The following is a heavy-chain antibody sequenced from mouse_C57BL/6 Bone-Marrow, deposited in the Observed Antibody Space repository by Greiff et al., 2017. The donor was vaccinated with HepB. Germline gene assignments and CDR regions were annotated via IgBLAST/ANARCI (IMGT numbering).Heavy chain of an antibody. J-gene: IGHJ1*03. D-gene: IGHD1-1*01. CDR1: GFTFSDFY. V-gene: IGHV7-1*01. CDR3: ARDAPVVATDWYFDV. CDR2: SRNKANDYTT. Sequence: DVMLVESGGGLVQSGRSLRLSCATSGFTFSDFYMEWVRQAPGKGLEWIAASRNKANDYTTEYSASVKGRFIVSRDTSQSILYLQMNALRAEDTAIYYCARDAPVVATDWYFDVWGTGTTVTVSS.